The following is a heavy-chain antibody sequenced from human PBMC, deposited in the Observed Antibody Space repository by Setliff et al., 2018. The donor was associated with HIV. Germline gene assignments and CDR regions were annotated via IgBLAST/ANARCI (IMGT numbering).Heavy chain of an antibody. V-gene: IGHV4-59*11. CDR1: GGSISSHY. CDR3: ARDAVTGTPGGYYFYYMDV. J-gene: IGHJ6*03. Sequence: SETLSLTCTVSGGSISSHYWSWIRQPPGKGLEWIGYYSGSTNYNPSLKSRVTISVDTSKNQLSLKLSSVTAADTAVYYCARDAVTGTPGGYYFYYMDVWGKGTTVTVSS. D-gene: IGHD1-1*01. CDR2: YSGST.